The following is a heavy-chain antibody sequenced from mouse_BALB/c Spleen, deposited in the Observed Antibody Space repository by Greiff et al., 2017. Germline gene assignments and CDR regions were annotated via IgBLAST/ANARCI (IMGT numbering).Heavy chain of an antibody. CDR2: ISDGGSYT. D-gene: IGHD1-1*01. J-gene: IGHJ4*01. Sequence: EVKLVESGGGLVKPGGSLKLSCAASGFTFSDYYMYWVRQTPEKRLEWVATISDGGSYTYYPDSVKGRFTISRDNAKNNLYLQMSSLKSEDTAMYYCARSTTVVATPYYYAMDYWGQGTSVTVSS. V-gene: IGHV5-4*02. CDR1: GFTFSDYY. CDR3: ARSTTVVATPYYYAMDY.